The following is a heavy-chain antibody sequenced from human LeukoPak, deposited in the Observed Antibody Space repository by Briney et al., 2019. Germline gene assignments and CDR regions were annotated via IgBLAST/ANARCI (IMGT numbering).Heavy chain of an antibody. J-gene: IGHJ5*02. Sequence: AGGSLRLSCAASGFTFSDYYMSWIRQAPGKGLEWVSYISSSGSTIYYADSVKGRFTISRDNAKNSLYLQMNSLRAEDTAVCYCARKVYSGSYLNWFDPWGQGTLVTVSS. CDR3: ARKVYSGSYLNWFDP. CDR1: GFTFSDYY. D-gene: IGHD1-26*01. CDR2: ISSSGSTI. V-gene: IGHV3-11*01.